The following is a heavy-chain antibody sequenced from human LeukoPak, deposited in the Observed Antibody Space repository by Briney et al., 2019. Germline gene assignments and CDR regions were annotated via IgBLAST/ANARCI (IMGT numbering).Heavy chain of an antibody. CDR1: GYTFTNYG. Sequence: GASVKVSCKASGYTFTNYGITWVRQAPGQGVEWMGWISAHDGTRNYALKHEDRVTMTTDTSTSTAYMELRGLRSDDTAVYYCARRSTLYSSGRFYFDYWGQGTLVTVSS. CDR2: ISAHDGTR. CDR3: ARRSTLYSSGRFYFDY. D-gene: IGHD6-19*01. V-gene: IGHV1-18*01. J-gene: IGHJ4*02.